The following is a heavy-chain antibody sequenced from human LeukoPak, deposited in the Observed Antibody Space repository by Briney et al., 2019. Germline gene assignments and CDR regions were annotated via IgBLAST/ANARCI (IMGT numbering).Heavy chain of an antibody. V-gene: IGHV4-34*01. CDR1: GGSFSGYY. CDR2: INHSGST. Sequence: TSSETLSLTCAVYGGSFSGYYWSWIRQPPEKGLEWIGEINHSGSTNYNPSPKRRVTISVDTSKNQFSLKLSSVTAADTAVYYCARGHRAVAVFDYWGQGTLVTVSS. CDR3: ARGHRAVAVFDY. D-gene: IGHD6-19*01. J-gene: IGHJ4*02.